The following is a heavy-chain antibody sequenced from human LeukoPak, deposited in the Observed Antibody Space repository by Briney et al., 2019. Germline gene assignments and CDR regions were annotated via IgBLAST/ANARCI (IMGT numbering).Heavy chain of an antibody. CDR3: ARALHGIFGVVPYYMDV. Sequence: SETLSLTCTVSGGSISSGSYSWNWIRQPAGKGLEWIGRIYTSGTTNNNPSLKSRVIISVDMSKNQFSLKLSSVTAADTAVYHCARALHGIFGVVPYYMDVWGKGTTVTVSS. CDR2: IYTSGTT. D-gene: IGHD3-3*01. V-gene: IGHV4-61*02. CDR1: GGSISSGSYS. J-gene: IGHJ6*03.